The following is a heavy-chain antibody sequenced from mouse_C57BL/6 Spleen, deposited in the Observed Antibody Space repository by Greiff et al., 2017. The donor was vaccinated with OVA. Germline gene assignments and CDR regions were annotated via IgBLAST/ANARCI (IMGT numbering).Heavy chain of an antibody. CDR1: GFTFTDYY. J-gene: IGHJ4*01. D-gene: IGHD3-2*02. Sequence: EVKLQESGGGLVQPGGSLSLSCAASGFTFTDYYMSWVRQPPGKALEWLGFIRNKANGYTTEYSASVKGRFTISRDNSQSILYLQMNALRAEDSATYYCARRLDSSGSYYAMDYWGQGTSVTVSS. CDR2: IRNKANGYTT. CDR3: ARRLDSSGSYYAMDY. V-gene: IGHV7-3*01.